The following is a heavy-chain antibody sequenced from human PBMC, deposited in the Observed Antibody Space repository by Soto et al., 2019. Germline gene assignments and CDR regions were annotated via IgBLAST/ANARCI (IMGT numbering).Heavy chain of an antibody. CDR1: GFTFSSYW. CDR3: PRGREYKGYDYWNY. J-gene: IGHJ4*02. V-gene: IGHV3-74*01. D-gene: IGHD5-12*01. Sequence: EVQLVESGGGLVQPGGSLRVSCAASGFTFSSYWMHWVSQAPGKGLVWVSRIKSDGSSTDYSDSVKGRFTISRDKAKNTLYLRMNSLRAEDTAVYYCPRGREYKGYDYWNYWGQGTLVTVSS. CDR2: IKSDGSST.